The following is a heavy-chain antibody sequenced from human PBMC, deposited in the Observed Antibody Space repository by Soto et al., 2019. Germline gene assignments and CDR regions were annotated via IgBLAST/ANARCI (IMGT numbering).Heavy chain of an antibody. CDR1: GGFVSSSSYS. V-gene: IGHV4-39*01. J-gene: IGHJ4*02. D-gene: IGHD6-13*01. Sequence: SETLSLTCSVSGGFVSSSSYSWGWIRQSPGKGLEWIGTIYSSENTYYNPSLLSRVTISVDTSKNEFSLRLSSVTAADTAVYYCARHWGRGAAGTCYNWGQATLVTVSS. CDR2: IYSSENT. CDR3: ARHWGRGAAGTCYN.